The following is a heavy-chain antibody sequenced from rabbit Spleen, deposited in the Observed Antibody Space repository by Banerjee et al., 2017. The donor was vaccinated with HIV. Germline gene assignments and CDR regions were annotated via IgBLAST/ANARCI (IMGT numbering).Heavy chain of an antibody. J-gene: IGHJ4*01. CDR1: GFSFSDKAV. CDR3: ARAYSAGDDYFVL. D-gene: IGHD7-1*01. CDR2: INAVTGKA. V-gene: IGHV1S45*01. Sequence: QEQLVESGGGLVKPEGSLTLTCTASGFSFSDKAVMCWVRQAPGRGLEWIACINAVTGKAVYASWAKGRYTFSKTSSTTVTLQMTSLTAADTATYFCARAYSAGDDYFVLWGPGTLVTVS.